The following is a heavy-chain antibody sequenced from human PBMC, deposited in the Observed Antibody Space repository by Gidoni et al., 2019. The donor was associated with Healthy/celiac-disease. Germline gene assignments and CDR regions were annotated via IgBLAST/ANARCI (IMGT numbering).Heavy chain of an antibody. V-gene: IGHV4-34*01. J-gene: IGHJ6*03. D-gene: IGHD6-6*01. CDR2: INHSGST. CDR1: GGSFSGYY. Sequence: QVQLQQWGAGLLKPSETLSLTCAVHGGSFSGYYWNWIRQPPGKGLEWIGEINHSGSTNYNPSLKSRVTISVDTSKNQFSLKLSSVTAADTAVYNCARGSVAGRLSYMDVWGKGTTVTVSS. CDR3: ARGSVAGRLSYMDV.